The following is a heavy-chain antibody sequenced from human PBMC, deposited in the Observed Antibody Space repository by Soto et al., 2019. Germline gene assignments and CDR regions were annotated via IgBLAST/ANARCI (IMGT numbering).Heavy chain of an antibody. CDR1: GFTFSSYG. Sequence: QVQLVESGGGVVQPGRSLRLSCAASGFTFSSYGMHWVRQAPGKGLEWVAVISYDGSNKYYADSVKGRFTISRDNPKNTLYLQMNSLRAEDTAVYYCAKDKHIVVVTAPFDYWGQGTLVTVSS. D-gene: IGHD2-21*02. CDR3: AKDKHIVVVTAPFDY. CDR2: ISYDGSNK. J-gene: IGHJ4*02. V-gene: IGHV3-30*18.